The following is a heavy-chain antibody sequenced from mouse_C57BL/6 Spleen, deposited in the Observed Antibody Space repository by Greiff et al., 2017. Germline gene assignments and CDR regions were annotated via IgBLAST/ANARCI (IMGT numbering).Heavy chain of an antibody. CDR2: IDPSDSYP. Sequence: VQLQQPGAELVMPGASVKLSCKASGYTFTSYWMHWVKQRPGQGLEWIGEIDPSDSYPNYNQKFKGKSTLTVDKSSSTAYMQLSSLTSEDSAVYYCARPYYYGSSYRFAYWGQGTLVTVSA. CDR3: ARPYYYGSSYRFAY. D-gene: IGHD1-1*01. V-gene: IGHV1-69*01. CDR1: GYTFTSYW. J-gene: IGHJ3*01.